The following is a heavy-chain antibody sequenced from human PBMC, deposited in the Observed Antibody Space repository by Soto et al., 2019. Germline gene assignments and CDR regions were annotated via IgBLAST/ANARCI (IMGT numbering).Heavy chain of an antibody. Sequence: SETLSLTCTVSGGSINNGDYYWNWIRQHPEKGLEWMGYINYRGTTFYSPSLKSRIIISVDTSKNQFSLKLSSVTAADTAVYYCARDAPGAAPYWGQGPLVTVAS. CDR1: GGSINNGDYY. V-gene: IGHV4-31*03. CDR3: ARDAPGAAPY. CDR2: INYRGTT. D-gene: IGHD6-13*01. J-gene: IGHJ4*02.